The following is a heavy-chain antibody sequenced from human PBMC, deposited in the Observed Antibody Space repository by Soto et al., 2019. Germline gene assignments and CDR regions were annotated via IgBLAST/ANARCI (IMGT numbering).Heavy chain of an antibody. J-gene: IGHJ6*02. V-gene: IGHV4-59*01. CDR3: ARARYQLLHPYYYGMDV. CDR1: GGSISSYY. CDR2: IHYSGST. Sequence: QVQLQESGPGLVKPSETLSLTCTVSGGSISSYYWSWIRQSPGKGLEWIGYIHYSGSTKSNPSLRSRVTISVDTSRNQVSLKLSSVIAADSAVYFCARARYQLLHPYYYGMDVWGQGTTVIVSS. D-gene: IGHD2-2*01.